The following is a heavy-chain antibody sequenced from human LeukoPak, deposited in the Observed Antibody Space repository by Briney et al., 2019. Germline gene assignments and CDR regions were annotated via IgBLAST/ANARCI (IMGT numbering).Heavy chain of an antibody. J-gene: IGHJ6*03. Sequence: ASVKVSCKASGYTFTSYGISWVRQAPGQGLEWMGWISAYNGNTNYAQKLQGRVTMTTDTSTSTAYMELRSLRSDDTAVYYCARDQTPGYQLPKDYYYYMDVWGKGTTVTVSS. D-gene: IGHD2-2*01. CDR2: ISAYNGNT. CDR3: ARDQTPGYQLPKDYYYYMDV. CDR1: GYTFTSYG. V-gene: IGHV1-18*01.